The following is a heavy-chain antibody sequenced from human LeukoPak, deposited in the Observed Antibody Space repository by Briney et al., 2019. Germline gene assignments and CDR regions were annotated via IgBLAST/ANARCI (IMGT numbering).Heavy chain of an antibody. V-gene: IGHV3-66*01. Sequence: GGSLRLSCAASGFTFSSYAMSWVRQAPGKGLEWVSVIYSGGSTYYADSVKGRFTISRDNSKNTLYLQMNSLRAEDTAVYYCARYYYDSSGFVYWGQGTLVTVSS. CDR1: GFTFSSYA. CDR2: IYSGGST. J-gene: IGHJ4*02. D-gene: IGHD3-22*01. CDR3: ARYYYDSSGFVY.